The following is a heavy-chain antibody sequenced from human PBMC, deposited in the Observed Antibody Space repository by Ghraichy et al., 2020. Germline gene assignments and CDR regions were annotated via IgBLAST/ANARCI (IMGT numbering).Heavy chain of an antibody. CDR3: ARVNYGDYWTTIDY. V-gene: IGHV4-59*01. J-gene: IGHJ4*02. CDR1: GGSISSYY. CDR2: IYYSGST. D-gene: IGHD4-17*01. Sequence: SETLSLTCTVSGGSISSYYWSWIRQPPGKGLEWIGYIYYSGSTNYNPSLKSRVTISVDTSKNQFSLKLSSVTAADTAVYYCARVNYGDYWTTIDYWGQGTLLTVSS.